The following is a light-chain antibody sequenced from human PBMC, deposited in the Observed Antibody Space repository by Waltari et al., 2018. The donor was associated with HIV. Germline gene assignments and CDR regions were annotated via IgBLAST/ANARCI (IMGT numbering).Light chain of an antibody. V-gene: IGLV2-23*02. Sequence: QSALTQPASVTGSPGQSITLSCTGTRSDVGADNLLSWYQKYPGKAPKLMIFEVIKRPSGVSDRFSGSRSGNTASLTISGLQTEDEGDYYCCSYSGTGVVFGGGTKVTVL. CDR2: EVI. CDR3: CSYSGTGVV. CDR1: RSDVGADNL. J-gene: IGLJ2*01.